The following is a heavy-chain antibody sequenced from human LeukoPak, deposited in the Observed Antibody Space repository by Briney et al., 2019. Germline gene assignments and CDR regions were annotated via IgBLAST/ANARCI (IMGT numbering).Heavy chain of an antibody. D-gene: IGHD3-10*01. CDR3: ARGTLVRGVIGLDP. J-gene: IGHJ5*02. CDR2: IHNSGST. Sequence: SETLSLTCTVSGGSISGDYWSWIRQSAGKGLEWIGRIHNSGSTNYNPSLNSRVAMSIDTSKNQFSLKLSSVTAADTAMYYCARGTLVRGVIGLDPWGQGTLVTVSS. CDR1: GGSISGDY. V-gene: IGHV4-4*07.